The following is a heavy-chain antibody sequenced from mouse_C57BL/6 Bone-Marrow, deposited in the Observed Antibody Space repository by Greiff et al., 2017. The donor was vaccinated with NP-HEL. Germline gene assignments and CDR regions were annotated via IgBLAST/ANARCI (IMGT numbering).Heavy chain of an antibody. CDR2: IYPGDGDT. CDR3: AREGRTPYYAMDY. J-gene: IGHJ4*01. V-gene: IGHV1-82*01. D-gene: IGHD3-1*01. CDR1: GYAFSSSW. Sequence: VMLVESGPELVKPGASVKISCKASGYAFSSSWMNWVKQRPGKGLEWIGRIYPGDGDTNYNGKFKGKATLTADKSSSTAYMQLSSLTSEDSAVYFCAREGRTPYYAMDYWGQGTSVTVSS.